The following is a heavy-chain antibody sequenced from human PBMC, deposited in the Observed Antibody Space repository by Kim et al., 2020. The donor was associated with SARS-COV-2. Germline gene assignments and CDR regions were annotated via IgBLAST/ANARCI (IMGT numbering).Heavy chain of an antibody. CDR2: ISSSSSYI. J-gene: IGHJ4*02. V-gene: IGHV3-21*01. Sequence: GGSLRLSCAASGFTFSSYSMNWVRQAPGKGLEWVSSISSSSSYIYYADSVKGRFTISRDNAKNSLYLQMNSLRAEDTAVYYCARAENYGITMVRGVEWLVPFDYWGQGTLVTVSS. CDR3: ARAENYGITMVRGVEWLVPFDY. D-gene: IGHD3-10*01. CDR1: GFTFSSYS.